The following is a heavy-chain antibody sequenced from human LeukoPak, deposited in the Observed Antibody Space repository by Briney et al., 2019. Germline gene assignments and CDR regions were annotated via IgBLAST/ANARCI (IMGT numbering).Heavy chain of an antibody. Sequence: GGSLRLSCAVSGFSFSSYAMHWVRQAPGKGLEWVAVISYDGSNKYYADSVKGRFTISRDNSKNTLYLQMNSLRAEDTAVYYCARQASADKTLYFDYWGQGTLVTVSS. V-gene: IGHV3-30-3*01. CDR3: ARQASADKTLYFDY. J-gene: IGHJ4*02. CDR2: ISYDGSNK. CDR1: GFSFSSYA. D-gene: IGHD2-2*01.